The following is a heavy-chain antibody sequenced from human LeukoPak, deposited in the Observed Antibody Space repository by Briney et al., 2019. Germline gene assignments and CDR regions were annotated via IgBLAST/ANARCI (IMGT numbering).Heavy chain of an antibody. J-gene: IGHJ4*02. D-gene: IGHD3-22*01. CDR3: ATVEFFGIVGGFDY. CDR1: GCTFTDYY. V-gene: IGHV1-69-2*01. Sequence: VKVSCKVSGCTFTDYYMHWVRQAPGKGLEWIGLVDPEDGETIYAEKFQGRVTITADTSTDTAYMELSSLRSEDTAVYYCATVEFFGIVGGFDYWGQGTLVTVSS. CDR2: VDPEDGET.